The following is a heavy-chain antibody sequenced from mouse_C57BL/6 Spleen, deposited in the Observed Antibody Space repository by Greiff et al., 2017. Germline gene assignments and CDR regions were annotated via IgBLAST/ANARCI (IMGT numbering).Heavy chain of an antibody. CDR3: ARRYSNGYFEV. CDR2: ISPSNGGT. V-gene: IGHV1-53*01. J-gene: IGHJ1*03. Sequence: QVQLQQPGTELVKPGASVKLSCKASGYTFTSYWMNWVQQRPGQGLEWIGNISPSNGGTNYTEKVKSKATLTVDTSSSTAYMQLSSLTSEDSAVYYCARRYSNGYFEVWGTGTTVTVSS. CDR1: GYTFTSYW. D-gene: IGHD2-5*01.